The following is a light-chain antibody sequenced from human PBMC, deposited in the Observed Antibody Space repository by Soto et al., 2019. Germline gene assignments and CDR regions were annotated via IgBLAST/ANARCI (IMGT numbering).Light chain of an antibody. J-gene: IGKJ2*01. CDR3: QQYYSPPYT. Sequence: DIVMTQSPDSLTVSLGERATINCKSSQSLLEGSNNKDYLAWYQQKPGQPPKLLIYWASTRESGVPDRYSGSGSETDFTLTISSLQAEDVAVYYCQQYYSPPYTFGQGTKVEIK. V-gene: IGKV4-1*01. CDR1: QSLLEGSNNKDY. CDR2: WAS.